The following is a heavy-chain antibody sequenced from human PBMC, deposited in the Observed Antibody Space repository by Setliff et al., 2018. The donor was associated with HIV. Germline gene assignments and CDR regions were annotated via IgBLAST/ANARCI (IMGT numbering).Heavy chain of an antibody. CDR1: GYTFSNYY. CDR2: INPGGDYR. Sequence: ASVKVSCKASGYTFSNYYVHWVRQAPGQGLEWMGMINPGGDYRSYTQKFQGRSNLATASSTSTVYMELSSLRYEDTAVYYCAREAPDYYFDHWGQGTMVTVSS. V-gene: IGHV1-46*01. CDR3: AREAPDYYFDH. J-gene: IGHJ4*02.